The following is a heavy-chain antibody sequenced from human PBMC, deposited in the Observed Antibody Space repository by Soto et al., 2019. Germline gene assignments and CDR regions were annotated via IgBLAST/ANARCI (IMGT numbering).Heavy chain of an antibody. Sequence: GGPLRLSCAASGFTFSSYSMNWVRQAPGKVLEWVSYISSSSSTIYYAYSVKGRFTISRDNAKRSLYLQMMSLTAEDTAIYYCVRGGCGVLFDPWGEGRMVNVST. CDR2: ISSSSSTI. CDR3: VRGGCGVLFDP. J-gene: IGHJ5*02. D-gene: IGHD2-21*01. V-gene: IGHV3-48*04. CDR1: GFTFSSYS.